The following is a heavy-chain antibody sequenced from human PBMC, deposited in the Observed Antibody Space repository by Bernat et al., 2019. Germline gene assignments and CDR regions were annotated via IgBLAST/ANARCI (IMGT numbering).Heavy chain of an antibody. CDR1: GLTVSTNY. CDR3: ARDPGYGDPVGY. V-gene: IGHV3-53*01. J-gene: IGHJ4*02. Sequence: EVQLVESGGGLMQPGGSLRLSCAASGLTVSTNYMSWVRRAPGKGLEWVSVIHSDGKTYYADSVRGRFTISRDNSENKVYLQMNSLRVEDTAMYFCARDPGYGDPVGYWGQGTPVIVSP. CDR2: IHSDGKT. D-gene: IGHD4-17*01.